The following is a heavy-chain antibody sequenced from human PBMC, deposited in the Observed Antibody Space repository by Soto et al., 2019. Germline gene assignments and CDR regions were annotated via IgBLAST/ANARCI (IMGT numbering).Heavy chain of an antibody. V-gene: IGHV5-51*01. CDR1: GYRFSSFW. D-gene: IGHD3-22*01. CDR2: IYPGDATT. J-gene: IGHJ4*02. CDR3: ARHIGAYYDNNVYLYIHY. Sequence: GESLKISCKISGYRFSSFWIAWVRQKPGKGLEWMGIIYPGDATTIYSPSFQGRLTISVDMSISTAHLQWYDLKASDSAMYYCARHIGAYYDNNVYLYIHYRGQATRFTAPQ.